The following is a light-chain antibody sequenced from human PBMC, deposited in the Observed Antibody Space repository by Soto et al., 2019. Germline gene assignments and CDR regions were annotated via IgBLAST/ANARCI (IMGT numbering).Light chain of an antibody. V-gene: IGKV1-33*01. CDR2: DAS. J-gene: IGKJ4*01. CDR1: QDITKY. CDR3: KQYGRLPLT. Sequence: DIQMTQSPSSLSASVGDRVTITCQASQDITKYLNWYQQKPGKAPKLLIYDASNLETGVPSRFNGSGSRTDFTFTISSLLSEEIATYDCKQYGRLPLTFGGGTKE.